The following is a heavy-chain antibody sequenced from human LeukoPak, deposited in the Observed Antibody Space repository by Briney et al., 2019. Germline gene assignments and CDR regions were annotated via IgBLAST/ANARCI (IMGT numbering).Heavy chain of an antibody. CDR1: GFTFSSYA. V-gene: IGHV3-11*01. Sequence: GGSLRLSCTASGFTFSSYAMSWIRQAPGKGLEWVSYVSSSGSTIYYADSVKGRFTISRDNAKNSLYLQMNSLRAEDTAVYYCASHRRPYYYGMDVWGQGTTVTVSS. CDR2: VSSSGSTI. D-gene: IGHD1-1*01. J-gene: IGHJ6*02. CDR3: ASHRRPYYYGMDV.